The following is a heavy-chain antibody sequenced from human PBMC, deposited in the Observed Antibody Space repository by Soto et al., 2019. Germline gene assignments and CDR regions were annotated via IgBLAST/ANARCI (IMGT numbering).Heavy chain of an antibody. CDR3: ARSVAVPGAHIDY. V-gene: IGHV4-59*01. CDR1: GGSISGSY. Sequence: SETLSLTCSVSGGSISGSYWSWIRQSPGKELEWLGYVYYTGSTNYSPSLRSRVSISVDTSKNEFSLRLSSVTAADTAVYFCARSVAVPGAHIDYWGQGTQVTVSS. J-gene: IGHJ4*02. D-gene: IGHD6-19*01. CDR2: VYYTGST.